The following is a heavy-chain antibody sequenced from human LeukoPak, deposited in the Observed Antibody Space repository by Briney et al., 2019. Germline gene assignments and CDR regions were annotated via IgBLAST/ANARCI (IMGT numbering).Heavy chain of an antibody. Sequence: PGRSLRLSCTASGFTFGDYAMSWVRQVPGKGLVWVSRISHDGTATTYADSVKGRFTISRDNAKNTLYLQMNSLRAEDTAVYYCSRDPSILGSTLLDSWGQGTLVTVSS. J-gene: IGHJ5*01. CDR3: SRDPSILGSTLLDS. CDR2: ISHDGTAT. V-gene: IGHV3-74*01. CDR1: GFTFGDYA. D-gene: IGHD1-26*01.